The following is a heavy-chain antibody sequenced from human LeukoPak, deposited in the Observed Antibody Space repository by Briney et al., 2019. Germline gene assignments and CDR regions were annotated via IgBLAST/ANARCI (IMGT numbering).Heavy chain of an antibody. CDR3: ARAPESDYYYGMDV. Sequence: GASVKVSCKASGYTFISYYIHWVRQAPGQGLEWMGGITPIFGTANYAQKFQGRVTITADESTSTAYMELSSLRSEDTAVYYCARAPESDYYYGMDVWGQGTTVTVSS. CDR1: GYTFISYY. D-gene: IGHD1-14*01. J-gene: IGHJ6*02. CDR2: ITPIFGTA. V-gene: IGHV1-69*13.